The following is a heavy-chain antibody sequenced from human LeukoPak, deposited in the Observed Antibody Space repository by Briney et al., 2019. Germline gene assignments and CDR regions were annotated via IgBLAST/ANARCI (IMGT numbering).Heavy chain of an antibody. Sequence: SETLSLTCTVSGDSISSSMYYWGWIRQPPGKGLEWIGSISFSGSTYYNPSPKSRVTISVHTSKNQFSLRLSSVTAADTAVYYCAGSGWFSPEYFQHWGQGTLVTVSS. CDR3: AGSGWFSPEYFQH. CDR1: GDSISSSMYY. V-gene: IGHV4-39*01. J-gene: IGHJ1*01. CDR2: ISFSGST. D-gene: IGHD6-19*01.